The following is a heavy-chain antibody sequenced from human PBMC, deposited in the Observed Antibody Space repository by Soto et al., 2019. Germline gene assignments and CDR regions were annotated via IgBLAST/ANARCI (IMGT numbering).Heavy chain of an antibody. V-gene: IGHV1-18*01. CDR1: GYTFTSYG. Sequence: ASVKVSCKASGYTFTSYGISWVRQAPGQGLEWMGWISAYNGNTNYAQKLQGRVTMTTDTSTSTAYMELRSLRSDDTAVYYCARVSSYDFWSGYYYYYGMDVWGQGTTVTVSS. CDR3: ARVSSYDFWSGYYYYYGMDV. CDR2: ISAYNGNT. J-gene: IGHJ6*02. D-gene: IGHD3-3*01.